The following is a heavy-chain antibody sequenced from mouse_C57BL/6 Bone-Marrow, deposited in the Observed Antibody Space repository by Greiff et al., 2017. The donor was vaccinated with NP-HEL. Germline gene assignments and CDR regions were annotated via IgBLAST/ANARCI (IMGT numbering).Heavy chain of an antibody. J-gene: IGHJ4*01. D-gene: IGHD1-1*01. V-gene: IGHV5-4*03. CDR3: AIADGSSPYAMDY. CDR2: ISDGGSYT. CDR1: GFTFSSYA. Sequence: EVKLVESGGGLVKPGGSLKLSCAASGFTFSSYAMSWVRQTPEKRLEWVATISDGGSYTYYPDNVKGRFTISRDNAKNNLYLQMSHLKSEDTAMYYCAIADGSSPYAMDYWGQGTSVTVSS.